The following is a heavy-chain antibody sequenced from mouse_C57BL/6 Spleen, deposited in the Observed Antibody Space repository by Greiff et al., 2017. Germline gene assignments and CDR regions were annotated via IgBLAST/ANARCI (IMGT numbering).Heavy chain of an antibody. CDR1: GFNIKDDY. CDR2: IDPENGDT. J-gene: IGHJ1*03. Sequence: VQLQQSGAELVRPGASVKLSCTASGFNIKDDYMHWVKQRPEQGLEWIGWIDPENGDTEYASKFQGKATITADTSSNTAYLQLSSLTSEDTAVYYCTRGNYGYFDVWGTGTTVTVSS. CDR3: TRGNYGYFDV. V-gene: IGHV14-4*01. D-gene: IGHD2-1*01.